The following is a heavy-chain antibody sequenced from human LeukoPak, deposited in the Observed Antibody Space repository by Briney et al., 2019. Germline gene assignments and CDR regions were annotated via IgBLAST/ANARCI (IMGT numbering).Heavy chain of an antibody. J-gene: IGHJ6*04. CDR1: GFTFRSYW. CDR3: AELGITMIGGV. V-gene: IGHV3-74*01. CDR2: IDADGRTT. Sequence: GGSLRLSCGASGFTFRSYWMHWVRQAPGKGLVWVSRIDADGRTTNYADSVKGRFTISRDNAKNSLYLQMNSLRAEDTAVYYCAELGITMIGGVWGKGTTVTISS. D-gene: IGHD3-10*02.